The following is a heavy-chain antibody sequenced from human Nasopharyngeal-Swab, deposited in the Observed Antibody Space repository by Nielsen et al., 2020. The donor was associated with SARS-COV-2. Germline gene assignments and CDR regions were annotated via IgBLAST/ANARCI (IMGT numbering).Heavy chain of an antibody. J-gene: IGHJ4*02. V-gene: IGHV3-23*01. D-gene: IGHD4-11*01. CDR2: ITAGGGT. Sequence: GGFLRLSCAASGFTFSNFAMSWVRQTPGKGLEWVSTITAGGGTVCADSVKGRFTISRDNSKNTLYLQMNSLRAEDTALYYCAGDNYRHWGQGTLVTVSS. CDR3: AGDNYRH. CDR1: GFTFSNFA.